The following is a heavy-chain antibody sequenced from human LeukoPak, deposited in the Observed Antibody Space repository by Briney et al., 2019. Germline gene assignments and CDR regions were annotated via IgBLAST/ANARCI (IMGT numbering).Heavy chain of an antibody. V-gene: IGHV3-23*01. CDR1: GFTFSSYA. J-gene: IGHJ6*03. Sequence: GGSLRLSCAASGFTFSSYAMSWVRQAPGKGLEWVSAISGSGGSTYYADSVKGRFTISRDNSKNTLYLQMNSLRAEDTAVYYCAKEGGYSSGWSDLNYYYYYMDVWGKGTTVTVSS. CDR3: AKEGGYSSGWSDLNYYYYYMDV. D-gene: IGHD6-19*01. CDR2: ISGSGGST.